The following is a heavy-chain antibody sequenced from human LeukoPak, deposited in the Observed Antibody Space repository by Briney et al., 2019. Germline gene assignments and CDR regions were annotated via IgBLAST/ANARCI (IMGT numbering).Heavy chain of an antibody. CDR2: IYPGDSDT. V-gene: IGHV5-51*01. D-gene: IGHD3-10*01. Sequence: GESLKISCKGSGYSFTSYWIGWVRQMPGKGLEWMGIIYPGDSDTRYSPSFQGQVTISADKSISTAYLQWSSLKASDTAMYYCARLGQNYGGRGPFDYWGQGTLVTVSS. J-gene: IGHJ4*02. CDR3: ARLGQNYGGRGPFDY. CDR1: GYSFTSYW.